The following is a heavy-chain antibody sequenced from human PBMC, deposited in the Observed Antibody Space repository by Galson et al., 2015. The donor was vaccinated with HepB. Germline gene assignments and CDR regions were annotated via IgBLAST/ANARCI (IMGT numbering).Heavy chain of an antibody. V-gene: IGHV4-39*01. J-gene: IGHJ4*02. CDR1: GGSIRSSGHY. CDR2: MHYSGST. Sequence: LTCTVSGGSIRSSGHYCDWIRQPPGKGLEWIGSMHYSGSTYYNPSLKSRVTISVDTSKNQFSLKLSSVTAADTAVYYCARRRSSWFGYWGQGTLVTVSS. D-gene: IGHD6-13*01. CDR3: ARRRSSWFGY.